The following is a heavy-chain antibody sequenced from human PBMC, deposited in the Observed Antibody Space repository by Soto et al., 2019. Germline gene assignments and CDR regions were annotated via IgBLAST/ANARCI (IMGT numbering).Heavy chain of an antibody. CDR2: LSYEGSEE. CDR1: GFPFGVFG. Sequence: LRLSCATSGFPFGVFGMHWVRQAPGKGLEWLSVLSYEGSEEYYADSVRGRITISRDNSKSTLFLQMDSLGIEDTGVYYCALTRRSSLREVAGPGCEYGGQETLGTVSS. D-gene: IGHD6-19*01. J-gene: IGHJ4*02. V-gene: IGHV3-30*03. CDR3: ALTRRSSLREVAGPGCEY.